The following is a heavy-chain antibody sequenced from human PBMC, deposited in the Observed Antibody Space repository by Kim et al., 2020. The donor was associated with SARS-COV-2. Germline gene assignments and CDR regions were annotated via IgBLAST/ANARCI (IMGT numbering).Heavy chain of an antibody. Sequence: SLTSRVTISVDTSKNQFSLKLSSVTAADTAVYYCARALRYSSYYDYGMDVWGQGTTVTVSS. V-gene: IGHV4-34*01. CDR3: ARALRYSSYYDYGMDV. D-gene: IGHD3-9*01. J-gene: IGHJ6*02.